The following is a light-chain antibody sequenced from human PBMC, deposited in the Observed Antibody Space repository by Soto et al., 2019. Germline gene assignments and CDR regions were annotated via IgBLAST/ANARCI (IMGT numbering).Light chain of an antibody. CDR3: QQRSTWPRT. V-gene: IGKV3-11*01. J-gene: IGKJ4*01. CDR2: DAS. CDR1: QGIGDT. Sequence: EVVLTQSPATLSVSPGEGVTLSCRASQGIGDTLAWYQHKPGQTPRLLIYDASNRATGIPARFSGSGSGTEFTLTINSLEPEDFAVYYCQQRSTWPRTFGGGTKVEIK.